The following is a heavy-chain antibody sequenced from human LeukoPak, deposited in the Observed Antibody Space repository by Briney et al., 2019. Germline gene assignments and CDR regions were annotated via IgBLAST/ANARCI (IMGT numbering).Heavy chain of an antibody. Sequence: ASVKVSCKASGYTFTSYDINWVRQAPGQGLEWMGWINPNSGGTNYAQKFQGRVTMTRDTSISTAYMELSRLRSDDTAVYYCARSGKPITMVRGVPMSWFDPWGQGTLVTVSS. CDR3: ARSGKPITMVRGVPMSWFDP. J-gene: IGHJ5*02. D-gene: IGHD3-10*01. CDR2: INPNSGGT. CDR1: GYTFTSYD. V-gene: IGHV1-2*02.